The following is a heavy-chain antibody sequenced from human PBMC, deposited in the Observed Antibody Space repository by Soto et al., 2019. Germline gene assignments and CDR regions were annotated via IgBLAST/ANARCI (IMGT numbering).Heavy chain of an antibody. CDR3: XXXXXXXXXXXXXXXXXXXX. CDR1: GFTFSSYG. CDR2: ISYDGSNT. V-gene: IGHV3-30*03. Sequence: QVQLVESGGGVVQPGRSLRLSCAASGFTFSSYGMHWVRQAPGKGLEWVAIISYDGSNTYYADSVKGRFTISRDNSKNTLYLQMNSLRAEDTSVYYXXXXXXXXXXXXXXXXXXXXXWGQGTLVTVSS. J-gene: IGHJ4*02.